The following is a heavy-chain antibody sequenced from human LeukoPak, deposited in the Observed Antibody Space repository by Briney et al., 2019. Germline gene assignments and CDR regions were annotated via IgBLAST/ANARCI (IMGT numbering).Heavy chain of an antibody. D-gene: IGHD1-26*01. J-gene: IGHJ4*02. CDR2: TWYDGSNK. CDR3: ARSGGSYYDFDY. V-gene: IGHV3-33*01. Sequence: GGSLRLSCAASGFTFSSYGFHWVRQAPGKGLEWVAVTWYDGSNKYYADSVKGRFTISRDNSKNTLYLQMNSLRAEDTAVYYCARSGGSYYDFDYWGQGTLVTVSS. CDR1: GFTFSSYG.